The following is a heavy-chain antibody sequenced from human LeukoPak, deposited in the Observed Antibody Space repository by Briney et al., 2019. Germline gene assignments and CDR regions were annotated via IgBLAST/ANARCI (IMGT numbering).Heavy chain of an antibody. CDR1: GFTLRNYA. J-gene: IGHJ4*02. Sequence: GGSLRLSCAASGFTLRNYAMSWVRQAPGKGRVWVSRINSEGTSTSFADSVKGRFTVSRDNAKNTLYLQMNSLRPEDTAVYYCVRSYRDLTGYYNHFDYWGQGNLVTVSS. D-gene: IGHD3-9*01. V-gene: IGHV3-74*01. CDR3: VRSYRDLTGYYNHFDY. CDR2: INSEGTST.